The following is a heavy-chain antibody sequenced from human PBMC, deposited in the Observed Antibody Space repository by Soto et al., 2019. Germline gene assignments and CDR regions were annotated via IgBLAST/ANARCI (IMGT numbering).Heavy chain of an antibody. Sequence: QVQLVQSGAEVKKPGSSVKVSCKASGSTFSSYTISWVRQAPGQGLEWMGRIIPILGIANYAQKFQGRVTITADKSTSTAYMELSSLRSEDTAVYYCARDPLHYYDSSGSFDYWGQGTLVTVSS. D-gene: IGHD3-22*01. CDR2: IIPILGIA. V-gene: IGHV1-69*08. CDR3: ARDPLHYYDSSGSFDY. CDR1: GSTFSSYT. J-gene: IGHJ4*02.